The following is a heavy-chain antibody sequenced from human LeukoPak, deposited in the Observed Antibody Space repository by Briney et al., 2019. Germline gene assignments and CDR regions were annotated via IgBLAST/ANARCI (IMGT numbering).Heavy chain of an antibody. CDR2: IYHSGSS. CDR3: ARVINCSGGSCYYYMDV. D-gene: IGHD2-15*01. Sequence: SETLSLTCTVSGYSISSGYYWGWIRQPPGQGLEWIGNIYHSGSSYYNPSLKSRVTISVETSKNQFSLRLSSVTAADTAVYYCARVINCSGGSCYYYMDVWGKGTTVTVSS. CDR1: GYSISSGYY. J-gene: IGHJ6*03. V-gene: IGHV4-38-2*02.